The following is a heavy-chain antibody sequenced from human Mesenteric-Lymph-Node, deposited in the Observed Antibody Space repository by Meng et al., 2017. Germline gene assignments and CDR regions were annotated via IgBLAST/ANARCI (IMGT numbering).Heavy chain of an antibody. Sequence: PRQHSGPGLVKPSDTLSLTCTVSGASLDNSDYFWDCIHQPPGKGLEWIGSVRYSGTAYYNPSLTSRVTISVDTSKNQFSLNLSSLTAADTAVYYCARHVYGDSYGFWGQGTLVTVSS. CDR1: GASLDNSDYF. V-gene: IGHV4-39*01. CDR3: ARHVYGDSYGF. CDR2: VRYSGTA. J-gene: IGHJ4*02. D-gene: IGHD4-17*01.